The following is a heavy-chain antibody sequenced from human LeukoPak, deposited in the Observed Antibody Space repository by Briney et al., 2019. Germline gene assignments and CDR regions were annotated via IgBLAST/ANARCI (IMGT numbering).Heavy chain of an antibody. V-gene: IGHV3-9*01. Sequence: GTSLRLSCAVSGFTIRIYGMHWVRQAPGKGLEWVSGISWNSGSIGYADSVKGRFTISRDNAKNSLYLQMNSLRAEDTAVYYCARDRYVGATTAGDSDSWGQGTLVTVSS. CDR2: ISWNSGSI. D-gene: IGHD1-26*01. J-gene: IGHJ4*02. CDR1: GFTIRIYG. CDR3: ARDRYVGATTAGDSDS.